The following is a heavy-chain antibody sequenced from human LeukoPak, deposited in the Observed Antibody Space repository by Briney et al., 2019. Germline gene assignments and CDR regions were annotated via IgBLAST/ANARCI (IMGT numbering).Heavy chain of an antibody. J-gene: IGHJ6*03. D-gene: IGHD2-2*01. CDR1: GYTFTSYD. CDR3: ARAKPYYSSTSWFSYYYYMDV. V-gene: IGHV1-8*01. Sequence: ASVTVSCKASGYTFTSYDTNWVRQVPGQGLEWMGWMNPNSGNTGYAQKFQGRVTMTMNTSIDTAYMELSSLRSEDTAVYYCARAKPYYSSTSWFSYYYYMDVWGQGTTATVSS. CDR2: MNPNSGNT.